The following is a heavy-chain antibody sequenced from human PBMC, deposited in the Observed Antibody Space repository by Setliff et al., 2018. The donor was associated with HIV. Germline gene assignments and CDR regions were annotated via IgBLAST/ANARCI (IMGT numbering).Heavy chain of an antibody. CDR1: GGSIRSGSYS. CDR2: VSSSGSS. J-gene: IGHJ6*03. D-gene: IGHD5-12*01. V-gene: IGHV4-61*09. CDR3: AGDTYHTGYLGWGPKPHYYYMDV. Sequence: SETLSLTCTVSGGSIRSGSYSWSWTRQPAGQGLEWIGHVSSSGSSNYNPSLTSRVTISADTSKNQFSLKLTSVTAADTAVYYCAGDTYHTGYLGWGPKPHYYYMDVWGKGTTVTVSS.